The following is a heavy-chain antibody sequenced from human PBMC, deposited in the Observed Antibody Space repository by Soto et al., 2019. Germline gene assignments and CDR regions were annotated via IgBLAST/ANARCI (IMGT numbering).Heavy chain of an antibody. V-gene: IGHV4-59*01. CDR3: ARRLFGSGWTLDS. CDR1: GSSITTYC. D-gene: IGHD6-19*01. J-gene: IGHJ4*02. Sequence: SETLSLTCDVSGSSITTYCWSWIRQAPGKGLEWIGNVYHTGTTDYNSSLKSRVTISVDTSKNQFSLNMNSVTAADTAVYYCARRLFGSGWTLDSWGQGALVTVSS. CDR2: VYHTGTT.